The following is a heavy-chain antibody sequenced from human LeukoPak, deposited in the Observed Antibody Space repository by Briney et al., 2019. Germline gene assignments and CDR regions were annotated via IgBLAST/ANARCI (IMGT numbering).Heavy chain of an antibody. J-gene: IGHJ2*01. CDR1: EASITSTNSY. V-gene: IGHV4-39*01. CDR2: IHYGGTT. D-gene: IGHD5-12*01. CDR3: ARLGSSTFWNFDL. Sequence: SETLSPTCTVSEASITSTNSYWAWIRQPPGKEPEWVGTIHYGGTTYYSPSLKSRLTISIDTSKNQFSLRLTSVTAADTAVYYCARLGSSTFWNFDLWGRGTLVSVSS.